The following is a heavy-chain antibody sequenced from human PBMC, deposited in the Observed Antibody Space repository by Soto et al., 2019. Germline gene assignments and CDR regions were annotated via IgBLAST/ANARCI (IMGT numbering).Heavy chain of an antibody. CDR1: GGAFSGYY. CDR2: INHSGST. D-gene: IGHD3-3*01. V-gene: IGHV4-34*01. CDR3: ARDSIGGYYDFWSGYGARPQNCYFGY. J-gene: IGHJ4*02. Sequence: SETLSLTCAVYGGAFSGYYWSWIRQPPGKGLEWIGEINHSGSTNYNPSLKSRVTISVDTSKNQFSLKLSSVTAADTAVYYCARDSIGGYYDFWSGYGARPQNCYFGYWGQGTLVTVSS.